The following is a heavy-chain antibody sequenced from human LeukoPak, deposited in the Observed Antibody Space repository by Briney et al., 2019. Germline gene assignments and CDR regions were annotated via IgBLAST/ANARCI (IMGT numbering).Heavy chain of an antibody. J-gene: IGHJ5*02. CDR2: IWPDGSDK. CDR1: GFTFSSYS. Sequence: GGSLRLSCAASGFTFSSYSMNWVRQAPGKGLEWVANIWPDGSDKYHVDSVRGRFTISRDNALYSLNLQMNSLRAEDSGVYYCGRWGVNAGLDRWGQGTLVIVSS. D-gene: IGHD3-10*01. V-gene: IGHV3-7*01. CDR3: GRWGVNAGLDR.